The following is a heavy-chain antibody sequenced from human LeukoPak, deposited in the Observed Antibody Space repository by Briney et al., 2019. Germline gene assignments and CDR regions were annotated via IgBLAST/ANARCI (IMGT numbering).Heavy chain of an antibody. CDR3: ARTPQIWFGELDGMDV. CDR1: GGSTSSYY. D-gene: IGHD3-10*01. J-gene: IGHJ6*02. V-gene: IGHV4-59*01. Sequence: PSETLSLTCTVSGGSTSSYYWSWIRQPPGKGLEWIGYIYYSGSTNYNPSLKSRVTISVDTSKNQFSLKLSSVTAADTAVYYCARTPQIWFGELDGMDVWGQGTTVTVSS. CDR2: IYYSGST.